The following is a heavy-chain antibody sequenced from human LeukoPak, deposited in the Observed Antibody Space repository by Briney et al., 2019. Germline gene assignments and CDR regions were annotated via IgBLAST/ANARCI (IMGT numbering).Heavy chain of an antibody. CDR2: IYTSGNT. J-gene: IGHJ3*02. CDR1: GGSLSGYS. D-gene: IGHD3-22*01. V-gene: IGHV4-4*07. CDR3: ARDHDSSGIYYRGTFDI. Sequence: SETLSPTCTVSGGSLSGYSWSWIRQPAGKGLEWIGRIYTSGNTDYSPSLKSLIIMSVDTSKNQLSLKLTSVTAADTAVYYCARDHDSSGIYYRGTFDIWGQGIMVIVSS.